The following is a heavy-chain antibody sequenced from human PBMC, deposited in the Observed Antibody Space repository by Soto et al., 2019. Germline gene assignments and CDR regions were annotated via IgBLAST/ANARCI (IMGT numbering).Heavy chain of an antibody. CDR1: GFTFSNYW. J-gene: IGHJ4*02. V-gene: IGHV3-74*01. CDR2: LNGEGGTT. CDR3: ARDFDY. Sequence: EVQLVESGGGLVQPGGSLRLSCAASGFTFSNYWMHWVRQAPGKGLVWVSRLNGEGGTTNYADSVKGRFTISRDNARNTLYLQMNSLRADDTAVYYCARDFDYWGQGTLVTVSS.